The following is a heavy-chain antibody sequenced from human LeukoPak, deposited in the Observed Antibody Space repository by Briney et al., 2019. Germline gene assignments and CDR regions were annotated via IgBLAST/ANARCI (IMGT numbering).Heavy chain of an antibody. J-gene: IGHJ6*03. CDR3: ARVSANYDSSGYYYNTHYYYMDV. Sequence: ASVKVSCKASGYTFTSYDINWVRQATGQGLEWMGWMNPNSGNTGYAQKFQGRVTITRNTSISTAYMELSSLRSEDTAVYYCARVSANYDSSGYYYNTHYYYMDVWGKGTTVTVSS. CDR1: GYTFTSYD. V-gene: IGHV1-8*03. CDR2: MNPNSGNT. D-gene: IGHD3-22*01.